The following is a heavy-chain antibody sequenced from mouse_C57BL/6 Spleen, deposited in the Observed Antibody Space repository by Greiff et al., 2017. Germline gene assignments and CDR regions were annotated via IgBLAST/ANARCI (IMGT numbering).Heavy chain of an antibody. J-gene: IGHJ3*01. V-gene: IGHV1-63*01. CDR3: ARQVDGTAQASWFAY. Sequence: QVQLQQSGAELVRPGTSVKMSCKASGYTFTNYWIGWAKQRPGHGLEWIGDIYPGGGYTNYNEKFKGKATLTADKSSSTAYMQFSSLTSEDSAIYDCARQVDGTAQASWFAYWGQGTLVTVSA. CDR2: IYPGGGYT. CDR1: GYTFTNYW. D-gene: IGHD3-2*02.